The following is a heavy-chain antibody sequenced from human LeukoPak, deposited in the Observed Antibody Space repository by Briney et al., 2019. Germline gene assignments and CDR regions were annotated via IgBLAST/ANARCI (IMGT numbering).Heavy chain of an antibody. J-gene: IGHJ4*02. CDR2: IKSKADGETI. CDR3: STLASRGLSDS. V-gene: IGHV3-15*07. Sequence: GGSLRLSCAASGITFRSYGMHWVRQAPGKGLEWVGRIKSKADGETIDYAAPVKGRFTFSRDDSKNMLYLQMNSLKSEDTAVYYCSTLASRGLSDSWGQGTLVTVSS. D-gene: IGHD2-15*01. CDR1: GITFRSYG.